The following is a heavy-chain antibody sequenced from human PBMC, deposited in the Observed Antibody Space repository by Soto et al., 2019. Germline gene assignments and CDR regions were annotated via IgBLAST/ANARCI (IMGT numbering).Heavy chain of an antibody. CDR3: VRPNFGALTHFHF. CDR1: GYTFTNYW. D-gene: IGHD3-16*01. Sequence: PGESLKISCKAIGYTFTNYWIGWVRQTPGKGLEWMGIIFPGDSDTRYNPSFEGQVTVSADESISTAYLQWNTLKASDTAMYYCVRPNFGALTHFHFWGQGTLVTVSS. J-gene: IGHJ4*02. CDR2: IFPGDSDT. V-gene: IGHV5-51*01.